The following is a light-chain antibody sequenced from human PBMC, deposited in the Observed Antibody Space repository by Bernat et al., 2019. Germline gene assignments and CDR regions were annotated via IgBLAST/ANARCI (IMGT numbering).Light chain of an antibody. V-gene: IGKV3-20*01. Sequence: EIVLTQSPGTLSLSPGERATLSCRASQSVSSTELARYQKKPGQAHRLLIHGASGRATGTPDRFSGSGSGTDFTLTISRLDPEDFAVYYCQKSGFSVITFGQWTRLEIK. J-gene: IGKJ5*01. CDR3: QKSGFSVIT. CDR2: GAS. CDR1: QSVSSTE.